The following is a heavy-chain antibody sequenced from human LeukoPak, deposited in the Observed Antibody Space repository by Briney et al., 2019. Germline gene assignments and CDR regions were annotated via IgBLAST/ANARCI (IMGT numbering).Heavy chain of an antibody. CDR2: ISYDGSNK. V-gene: IGHV3-30*03. D-gene: IGHD6-13*01. CDR1: GFTFSSYG. CDR3: ARTLAAAGLDY. J-gene: IGHJ4*02. Sequence: PGGSLRLSCAASGFTFSSYGMHWVRQAPGKGLEWVAVISYDGSNKYYADSVKGRFTISRDNSKNTLYLQMNSLRAEDTAVYYCARTLAAAGLDYWGQGTLVTVSS.